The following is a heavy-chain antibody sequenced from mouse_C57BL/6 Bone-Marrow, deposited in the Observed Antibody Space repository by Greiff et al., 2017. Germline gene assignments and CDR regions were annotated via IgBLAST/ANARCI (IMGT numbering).Heavy chain of an antibody. J-gene: IGHJ4*01. CDR1: GYTFTSHN. Sequence: LQQSGAALVRPGASVKMFCKASGYTFTSHNMHWVKQTPRQGLEWIGAIYPGNGDTSYNQKFKGKATLTVDQSSSTAYMQLSSLTVEDSAVYFYARARFYCSNYEAMDYWGQGTTVTVSS. CDR2: IYPGNGDT. CDR3: ARARFYCSNYEAMDY. V-gene: IGHV1-12*01. D-gene: IGHD2-5*01.